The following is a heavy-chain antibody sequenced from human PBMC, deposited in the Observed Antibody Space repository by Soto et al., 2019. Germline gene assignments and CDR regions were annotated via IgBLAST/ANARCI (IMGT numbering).Heavy chain of an antibody. D-gene: IGHD6-13*01. CDR2: IYYSGST. CDR3: ARVNKSAAGTGPMVY. V-gene: IGHV4-59*01. J-gene: IGHJ4*02. CDR1: GGSISSYY. Sequence: SETLSLTCTVSGGSISSYYWSWIRQPPGKGLEWIGYIYYSGSTNYNPSLKSRVTISVDTSKNQFSLKLSSVTAADTAVYYCARVNKSAAGTGPMVYWGQGTLVTVSS.